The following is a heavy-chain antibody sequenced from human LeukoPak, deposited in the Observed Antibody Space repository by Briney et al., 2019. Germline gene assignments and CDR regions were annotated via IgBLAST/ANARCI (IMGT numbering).Heavy chain of an antibody. V-gene: IGHV4-59*11. CDR1: GGSISGHY. CDR3: ARGRAFDP. CDR2: IYYSGTT. Sequence: KPSETLSLTCTVSGGSISGHYWSWIRQPPGKGPEWIGYIYYSGTTNYNPSLKSRVTISVDTSKNQLSLKLTSVTAADTAVYYCARGRAFDPWGQGTLVTVSS. J-gene: IGHJ5*02.